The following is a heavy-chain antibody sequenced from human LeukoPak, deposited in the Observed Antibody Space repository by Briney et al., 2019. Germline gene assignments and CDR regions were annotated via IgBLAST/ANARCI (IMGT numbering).Heavy chain of an antibody. CDR3: AKAMSWYYCDSSAYPRADPNGAFDV. Sequence: ASVKVSCKASGYTFTNYAMHWVRQAPGQRLEWMGWINAGNGNTKYSQNFQGRVTITGDTSASTAYMELSSLRSEDTAVYYCAKAMSWYYCDSSAYPRADPNGAFDVWGQGTMVTVSS. V-gene: IGHV1-3*01. CDR1: GYTFTNYA. CDR2: INAGNGNT. D-gene: IGHD3-22*01. J-gene: IGHJ3*01.